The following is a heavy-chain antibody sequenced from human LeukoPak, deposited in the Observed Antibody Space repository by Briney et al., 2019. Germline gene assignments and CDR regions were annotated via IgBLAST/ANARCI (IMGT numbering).Heavy chain of an antibody. CDR2: ISSSSTI. CDR3: ARDLPDMVATCDY. CDR1: GFTFSSYS. J-gene: IGHJ4*02. V-gene: IGHV3-48*04. D-gene: IGHD5-12*01. Sequence: PGGSLRLSCAASGFTFSSYSMNWVRQAPGKGLEWVSYISSSSTIYYADSVKGRFTISRDNAKNSLYLQMNSLRAEDTAVYYCARDLPDMVATCDYWGQGTLVTVSS.